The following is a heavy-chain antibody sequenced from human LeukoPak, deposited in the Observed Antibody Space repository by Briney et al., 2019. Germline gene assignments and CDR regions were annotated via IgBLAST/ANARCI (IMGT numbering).Heavy chain of an antibody. CDR2: IYHSGST. CDR1: GGSISSSNW. CDR3: ARGWGIAVADNIDY. V-gene: IGHV4-4*02. Sequence: SGTLSLTCAVSGGSISSSNWWSWVRQPPGKGLEWIGEIYHSGSTYYNPSLKSRVTISVDTSKNQFSLKLSSVTAADTAVYYCARGWGIAVADNIDYWGQGTLVTVSS. J-gene: IGHJ4*02. D-gene: IGHD6-19*01.